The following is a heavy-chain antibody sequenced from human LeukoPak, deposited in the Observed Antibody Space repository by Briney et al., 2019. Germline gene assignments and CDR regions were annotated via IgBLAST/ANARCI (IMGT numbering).Heavy chain of an antibody. CDR2: IIPVFGTG. D-gene: IGHD3-3*01. CDR3: ASPQRQTLECLLSPDYYYMDV. CDR1: GGTFSSYA. V-gene: IGHV1-69*13. J-gene: IGHJ6*03. Sequence: SVKVSCKASGGTFSSYAISWVRQARGQGLEWMGGIIPVFGTGNYAQKFQGRVTITADESTSTAYMELSRLRSEDTAVYYCASPQRQTLECLLSPDYYYMDVWGKGTTVTVSS.